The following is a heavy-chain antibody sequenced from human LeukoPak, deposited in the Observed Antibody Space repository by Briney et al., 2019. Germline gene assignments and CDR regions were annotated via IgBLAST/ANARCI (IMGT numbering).Heavy chain of an antibody. Sequence: VASVKVSCKVSGYTLTELSMHWVRQAPGKGLEWMGGFDPEDGETIYAQKFQGRVTMTEDTSTDTAYMELSSLRSEDTAVYYCATDKGSGFPRVDYWGQGTLVTVSS. CDR1: GYTLTELS. V-gene: IGHV1-24*01. CDR2: FDPEDGET. CDR3: ATDKGSGFPRVDY. J-gene: IGHJ4*02. D-gene: IGHD3-22*01.